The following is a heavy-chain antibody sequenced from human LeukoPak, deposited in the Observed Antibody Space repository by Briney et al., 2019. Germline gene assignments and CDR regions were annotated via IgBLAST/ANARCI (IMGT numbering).Heavy chain of an antibody. CDR2: ISGSGGST. D-gene: IGHD5-12*01. J-gene: IGHJ6*02. Sequence: GGSLRLSCAASGFTFSSYAMSWVRQAPGKGLEWVSAISGSGGSTYYADSVKGRFSISRDNSKNTLYLQMNSLRAEDTAVYYCAKVKSGQDYYYYYGMDVWGQGTTATVS. CDR3: AKVKSGQDYYYYYGMDV. V-gene: IGHV3-23*01. CDR1: GFTFSSYA.